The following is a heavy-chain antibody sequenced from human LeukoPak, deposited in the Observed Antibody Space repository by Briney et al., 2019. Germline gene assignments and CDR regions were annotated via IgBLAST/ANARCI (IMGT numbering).Heavy chain of an antibody. CDR2: IYYSGST. Sequence: SETLSLTCTVSGGSISSYYWGWIRQPPGKGLEWIGYIYYSGSTNYNPSLKSRVTISVDTSKNQFSLKLSSVTAADTAVYYCARHGPVVFSPYYYYGMDVWGQGTTVTVSS. V-gene: IGHV4-59*08. CDR1: GGSISSYY. D-gene: IGHD2-8*02. CDR3: ARHGPVVFSPYYYYGMDV. J-gene: IGHJ6*02.